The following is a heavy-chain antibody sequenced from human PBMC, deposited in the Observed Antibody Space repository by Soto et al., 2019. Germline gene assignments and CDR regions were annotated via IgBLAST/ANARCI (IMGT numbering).Heavy chain of an antibody. CDR3: AKAGTDGSWFDP. Sequence: SGPTLVSPTQTLRFTCNFSGFSLRSSGMRVSWIRQPPGKALEWLARIDWDDDKYYSTSLRTRLTISKDTSKNQVVLTMTNMDPVDTATYYCAKAGTDGSWFDPWGQGTLVTVS. CDR2: IDWDDDK. D-gene: IGHD6-13*01. CDR1: GFSLRSSGMR. J-gene: IGHJ5*02. V-gene: IGHV2-70*04.